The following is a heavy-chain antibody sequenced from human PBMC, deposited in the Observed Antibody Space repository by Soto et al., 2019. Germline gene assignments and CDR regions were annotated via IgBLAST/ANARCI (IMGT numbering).Heavy chain of an antibody. V-gene: IGHV4-34*01. Sequence: PSETLSLTCAVYGGSFSGYYWSWIRQPPGKGLEWIGEINHSGSTNYNPSLKSRVTISVDTSKNQFSLKLSSVTAADTAVYYCARGGGYDILTGYYNWGNHAYDIWGQGKMVTVSS. CDR2: INHSGST. J-gene: IGHJ3*02. CDR3: ARGGGYDILTGYYNWGNHAYDI. CDR1: GGSFSGYY. D-gene: IGHD3-9*01.